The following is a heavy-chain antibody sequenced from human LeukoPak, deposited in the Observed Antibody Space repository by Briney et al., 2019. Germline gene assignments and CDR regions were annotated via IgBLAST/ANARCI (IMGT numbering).Heavy chain of an antibody. CDR3: ATGGRSGMAFDF. J-gene: IGHJ4*02. CDR2: ISSSSSYT. Sequence: PGGSLRLSCAASGFTFSDYYMSWIRQAPGEGLEWVSYISSSSSYTNYADSVKGRFTISRDNSKSTLYLQMSSLRVEDTAVYYCATGGRSGMAFDFWGQGTLVTVSS. V-gene: IGHV3-11*05. D-gene: IGHD2-8*01. CDR1: GFTFSDYY.